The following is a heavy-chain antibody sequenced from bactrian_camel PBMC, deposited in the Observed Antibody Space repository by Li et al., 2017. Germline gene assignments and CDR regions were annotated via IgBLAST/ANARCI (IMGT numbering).Heavy chain of an antibody. CDR2: INMEGDSS. V-gene: IGHV3S1*01. J-gene: IGHJ4*01. Sequence: HVQLVESGGDLVQPGASLRLSCVAGGFTFTTHAMNWVRQLPGGRLEYVASINMEGDSSHYTGSVKGRFTISRDNARNTLYLQLNSLKTEDTAMYYCAKSYGTGWSPFPSWGQGTQVTV. CDR3: AKSYGTGWSPFPS. D-gene: IGHD6*01. CDR1: GFTFTTHA.